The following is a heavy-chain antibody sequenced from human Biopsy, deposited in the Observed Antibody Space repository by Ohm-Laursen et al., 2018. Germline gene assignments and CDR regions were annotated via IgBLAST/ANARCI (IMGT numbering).Heavy chain of an antibody. CDR2: IVVGSGYA. Sequence: GSSVKVSCKTSGFTFSNSVVQWVRQARGQRLEWIGWIVVGSGYAVYAQNFQERVTITRDLSTSTANMELSSLRSDDTAVYYCAAEVGVTVDVGFWGQGTLVTVSS. J-gene: IGHJ4*02. D-gene: IGHD1-26*01. CDR3: AAEVGVTVDVGF. CDR1: GFTFSNSV. V-gene: IGHV1-58*01.